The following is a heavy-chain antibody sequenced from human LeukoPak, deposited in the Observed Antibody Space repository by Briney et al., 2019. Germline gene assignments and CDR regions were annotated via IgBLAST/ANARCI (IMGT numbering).Heavy chain of an antibody. CDR1: RGSISKSF. D-gene: IGHD1-26*01. J-gene: IGHJ4*02. V-gene: IGHV4-59*01. Sequence: SETLSLTCTVYRGSISKSFWNWIRQPPGKGLEWLGYVSFSGNTNYNSSLKSRLTISVDPSKNQFFLNLTSPTAADTAVYYCVREAAVGYYFDSWGQGTLVTVSS. CDR2: VSFSGNT. CDR3: VREAAVGYYFDS.